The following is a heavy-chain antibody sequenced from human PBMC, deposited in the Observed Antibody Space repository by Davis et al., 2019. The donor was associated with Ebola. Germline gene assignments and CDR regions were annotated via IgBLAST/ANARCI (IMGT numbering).Heavy chain of an antibody. Sequence: GGSLSLSCAASGFTFSSYSMNWVSQAPGKGLEWVSSISSISSYLYYADSVKGRFTISRDNAKNSLYLQMNSLRAEDTAVYYCARDSDYYDSSGYHYYFDYWGQGTLVTVSS. V-gene: IGHV3-21*01. D-gene: IGHD3-22*01. CDR3: ARDSDYYDSSGYHYYFDY. CDR2: ISSISSYL. J-gene: IGHJ4*02. CDR1: GFTFSSYS.